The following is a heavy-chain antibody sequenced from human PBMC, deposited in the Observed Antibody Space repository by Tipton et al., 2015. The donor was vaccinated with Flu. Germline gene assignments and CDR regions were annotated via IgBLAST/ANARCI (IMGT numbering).Heavy chain of an antibody. J-gene: IGHJ3*01. CDR1: GFTFSTYA. V-gene: IGHV3-23*01. Sequence: SLRLSCAASGFTFSTYAMSWVRQAPGKGLEWVSGISASGGSIYYVDSVKGRFTISRDNSNHTLYLQMNSLRAEDTALYFSAKDLSTVARFLSGRNAFDVWGQGTMVTVSS. CDR3: AKDLSTVARFLSGRNAFDV. D-gene: IGHD4-23*01. CDR2: ISASGGSI.